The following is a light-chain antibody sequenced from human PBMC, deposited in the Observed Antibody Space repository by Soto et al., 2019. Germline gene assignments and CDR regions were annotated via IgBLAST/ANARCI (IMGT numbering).Light chain of an antibody. CDR2: GAS. J-gene: IGKJ3*01. CDR3: QHYGSSPIFP. Sequence: EIVLTQSPGTLSLSPGERATLSCRASQSISSSYLAWSQLKPGQAPRLLIYGASSSATDIPDRFSGSGSGTDFTLTISRLEPEDCAVYYAQHYGSSPIFPFGPGTKGDIK. V-gene: IGKV3-20*01. CDR1: QSISSSY.